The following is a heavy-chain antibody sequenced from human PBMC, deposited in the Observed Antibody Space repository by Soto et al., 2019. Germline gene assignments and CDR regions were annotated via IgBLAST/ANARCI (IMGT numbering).Heavy chain of an antibody. V-gene: IGHV2-5*01. Sequence: SGPTLVNPTQTPTLTCTFSGFSLSSIGVAVGWIRQPPGKALEWLALLYWNDDRRYSPSLKSRLTITKDTSKNQVVLTMTNMDPADTATYYCAHSASVPCCYYFDSWGQGTLVTVSS. D-gene: IGHD1-26*01. J-gene: IGHJ4*02. CDR2: LYWNDDR. CDR1: GFSLSSIGVA. CDR3: AHSASVPCCYYFDS.